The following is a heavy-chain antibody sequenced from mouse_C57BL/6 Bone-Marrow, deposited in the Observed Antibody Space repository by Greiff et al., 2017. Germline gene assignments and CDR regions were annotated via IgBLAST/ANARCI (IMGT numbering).Heavy chain of an antibody. CDR2: IDPENGDT. J-gene: IGHJ3*01. CDR1: GFNIKDDY. Sequence: VQLQQSGAELVRPGASVKLSCTASGFNIKDDYMHWVKQRPEQGLEWIGWIDPENGDTEYASKFQGKATITADTSSNTACLQRSSLTSEDTAVYYCTGGCCWFAYWGQGTLVTVSA. CDR3: TGGCCWFAY. V-gene: IGHV14-4*01.